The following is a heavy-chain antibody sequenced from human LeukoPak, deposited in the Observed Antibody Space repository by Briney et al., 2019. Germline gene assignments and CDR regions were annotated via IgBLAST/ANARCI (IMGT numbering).Heavy chain of an antibody. CDR1: GGSISSSSYY. CDR2: INHSGST. J-gene: IGHJ4*02. D-gene: IGHD3-22*01. CDR3: ARSRYYYDSSGYYYRYFDY. V-gene: IGHV4-39*07. Sequence: SETLSLTCTVSGGSISSSSYYWGWIRQPPGKGLEWIGEINHSGSTNYNPSLKSRVTISVDTSKNQFSLKLSSVTAADTAVYYCARSRYYYDSSGYYYRYFDYWGQGTLVTVSS.